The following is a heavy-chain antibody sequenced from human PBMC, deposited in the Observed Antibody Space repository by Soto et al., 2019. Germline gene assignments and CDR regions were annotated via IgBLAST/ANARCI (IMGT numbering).Heavy chain of an antibody. V-gene: IGHV4-4*02. CDR2: IYHSGST. CDR1: GGSISSGNW. D-gene: IGHD5-12*01. Sequence: SETLSLTCAVSGGSISSGNWWRWVRQPPGKGLEWIGEIYHSGSTNYNPSLKGRVTISVDKSKNQFSLKLSSVTAADTAVYYCARLPHSGYDFTVYDYWGQGTLVTVSS. CDR3: ARLPHSGYDFTVYDY. J-gene: IGHJ4*02.